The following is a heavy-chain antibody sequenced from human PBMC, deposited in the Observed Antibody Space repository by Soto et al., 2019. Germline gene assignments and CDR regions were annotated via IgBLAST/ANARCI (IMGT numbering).Heavy chain of an antibody. Sequence: PETLSLTCSVSGGSINYNSYYWGWIRQPPGKGLEWVGGIFYTGTTYYSPSLKDRVTISVDTSKNSFSLNLTSVTAADTAVYFCARLVVVAPVANAWGQGTLVTVSS. CDR3: ARLVVVAPVANA. D-gene: IGHD2-2*01. CDR2: IFYTGTT. CDR1: GGSINYNSYY. J-gene: IGHJ5*02. V-gene: IGHV4-39*02.